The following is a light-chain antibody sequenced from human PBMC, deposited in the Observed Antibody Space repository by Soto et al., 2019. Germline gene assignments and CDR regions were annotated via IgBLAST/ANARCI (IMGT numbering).Light chain of an antibody. J-gene: IGKJ1*01. V-gene: IGKV3-15*01. Sequence: EIVMTQSPVTLSVSPGERATLSCRASQSISRNLAWYQQKLGQAPRLLIYGASTRATGIAARFSGSGSGTEFTLTISSLQSEDSAIYYCQQYFEWPPMTFGQGTKVDI. CDR1: QSISRN. CDR2: GAS. CDR3: QQYFEWPPMT.